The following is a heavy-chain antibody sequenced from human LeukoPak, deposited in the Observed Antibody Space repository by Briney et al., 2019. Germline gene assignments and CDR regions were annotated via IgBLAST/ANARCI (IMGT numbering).Heavy chain of an antibody. J-gene: IGHJ6*03. CDR1: GYTFTSYG. V-gene: IGHV1-18*01. Sequence: ASVKVSCKASGYTFTSYGISWVRQAPGQGLEWMGWISTYNGNTNYAQKLQGRVTMTTDKSTSTAYMELSSLRSEDTAVYYCGRSTTWYYYYMDVWGKGTTVTVSS. D-gene: IGHD2-2*01. CDR3: GRSTTWYYYYMDV. CDR2: ISTYNGNT.